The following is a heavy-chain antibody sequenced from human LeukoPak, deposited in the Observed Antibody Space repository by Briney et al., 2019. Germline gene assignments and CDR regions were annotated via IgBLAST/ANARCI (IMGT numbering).Heavy chain of an antibody. V-gene: IGHV4-34*01. CDR3: ARGSVRYYYDSSGYHFDY. D-gene: IGHD3-22*01. CDR1: GGSFSGYY. Sequence: PSETLSLTCAVYGGSFSGYYWSWIRQPPGKGLEWIGEINHSGSTNYNPSLKSRVTISVDTSKNQFSLKLSSVTAADTAVYYCARGSVRYYYDSSGYHFDYWGQGTLVTVSS. J-gene: IGHJ4*02. CDR2: INHSGST.